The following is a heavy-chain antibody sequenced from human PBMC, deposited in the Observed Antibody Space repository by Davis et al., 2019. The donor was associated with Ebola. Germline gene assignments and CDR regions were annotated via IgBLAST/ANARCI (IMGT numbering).Heavy chain of an antibody. CDR3: ARDRQIAARPYYGMDV. V-gene: IGHV1-69*13. CDR1: GGTFSSYA. Sequence: SVKVSCKASGGTFSSYAISWVRQAPGQGLEWMGGIIPIFGTANYAQKFQGRVTITADESTSTAYMELSSLRSEDTAVYYCARDRQIAARPYYGMDVWGQGTTVTVSS. CDR2: IIPIFGTA. J-gene: IGHJ6*02. D-gene: IGHD6-6*01.